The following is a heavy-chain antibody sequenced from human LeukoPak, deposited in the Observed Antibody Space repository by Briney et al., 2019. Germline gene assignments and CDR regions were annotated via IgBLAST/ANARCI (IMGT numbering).Heavy chain of an antibody. D-gene: IGHD6-19*01. CDR3: TRDRLSVADC. CDR2: ISSSSSYI. CDR1: GFTFSSYS. Sequence: GGSLRLSCAASGFTFSSYSMNWVRQAPGKGLEWVSSISSSSSYIYYADSVKGRFTISRDNAKNSLYLEMNSLRAEDTAVYYCTRDRLSVADCWGQGTLVTVSS. J-gene: IGHJ4*02. V-gene: IGHV3-21*01.